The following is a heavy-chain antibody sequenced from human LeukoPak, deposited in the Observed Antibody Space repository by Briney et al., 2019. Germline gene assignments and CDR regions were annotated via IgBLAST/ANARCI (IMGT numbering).Heavy chain of an antibody. CDR2: IKQDGSEK. D-gene: IGHD4-11*01. V-gene: IGHV3-7*04. CDR3: ARMTTFDY. Sequence: PGGSLRLSCAASGFTFSDHWMSWVRQAPGKGLEWVANIKQDGSEKYYVDSVKGRFTISRDNAKTSLYLQMNSLRAEDTAVYFCARMTTFDYWGQGTLVTVSS. J-gene: IGHJ4*02. CDR1: GFTFSDHW.